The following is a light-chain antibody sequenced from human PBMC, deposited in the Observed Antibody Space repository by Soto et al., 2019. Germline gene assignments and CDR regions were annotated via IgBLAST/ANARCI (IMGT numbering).Light chain of an antibody. CDR3: QSYDSSLSAL. CDR2: GNS. CDR1: SSNIGAGYD. Sequence: QSMLTQRPSVSGAPGQRVTISCTGSSSNIGAGYDVHWYQQLPGTAPKLLIYGNSNRPSGVPDRFSGSKSGTSASLAITGLQAEDEADYYCQSYDSSLSALFGTGTKVTVL. V-gene: IGLV1-40*01. J-gene: IGLJ1*01.